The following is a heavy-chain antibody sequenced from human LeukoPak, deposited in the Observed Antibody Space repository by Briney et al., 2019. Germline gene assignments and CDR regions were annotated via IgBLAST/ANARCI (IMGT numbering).Heavy chain of an antibody. Sequence: GRSLRLSCAASAFTFSNYAMHWVRQAPGKGLEWVALISYDGSHKYFADSVKGRFTISRDNSKNTLFLQMNSLRAEDTAVYYCAHWGSSGPFDYWGQGTLVTVSS. CDR2: ISYDGSHK. CDR3: AHWGSSGPFDY. CDR1: AFTFSNYA. J-gene: IGHJ4*02. V-gene: IGHV3-30*03. D-gene: IGHD6-6*01.